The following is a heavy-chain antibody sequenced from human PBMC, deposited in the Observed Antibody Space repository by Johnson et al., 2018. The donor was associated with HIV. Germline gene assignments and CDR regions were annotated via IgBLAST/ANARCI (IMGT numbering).Heavy chain of an antibody. Sequence: QVQLVESGGGVVQPGRSLRLSCAASGFTFSSYGMHWVRQAPGKGLEWVAVISYDGSNKYYADSVKGRFTISRDNSKKTLYLQMNSLRAEDTAVYYCAKDDQNYYGSGSYYDAFDIWGQGTMVTVSS. D-gene: IGHD3-10*01. CDR2: ISYDGSNK. CDR3: AKDDQNYYGSGSYYDAFDI. CDR1: GFTFSSYG. V-gene: IGHV3-30*18. J-gene: IGHJ3*02.